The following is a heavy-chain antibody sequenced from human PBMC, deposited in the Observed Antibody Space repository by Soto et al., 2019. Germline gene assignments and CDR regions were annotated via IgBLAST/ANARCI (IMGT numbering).Heavy chain of an antibody. D-gene: IGHD6-13*01. CDR3: SRTYSSSPNDY. J-gene: IGHJ4*02. Sequence: QITLKESGPTLVKPTQTLTLTCTFSGFSLSNSVVGVGWIRQPPGKALEWLELIYWDDDKGYSPSLKSRLTITKDTSKNQVDLTMTNMDPVDTATYYCSRTYSSSPNDYWCQGTLVTVSS. CDR2: IYWDDDK. CDR1: GFSLSNSVVG. V-gene: IGHV2-5*02.